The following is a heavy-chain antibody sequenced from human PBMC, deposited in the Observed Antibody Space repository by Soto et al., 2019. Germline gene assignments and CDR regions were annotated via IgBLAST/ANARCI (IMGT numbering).Heavy chain of an antibody. V-gene: IGHV1-18*01. CDR3: ARGASQVRRLDY. CDR1: GNTFTTYG. D-gene: IGHD3-10*01. Sequence: GASVKVSCKAFGNTFTTYGISWVRQAPGQGLEWMGWINAYNGNTNYVQKLQGRVTMTTDTSTNTVYMELRNLRSDDTAVYYCARGASQVRRLDYWGQGTLVTVSS. CDR2: INAYNGNT. J-gene: IGHJ4*02.